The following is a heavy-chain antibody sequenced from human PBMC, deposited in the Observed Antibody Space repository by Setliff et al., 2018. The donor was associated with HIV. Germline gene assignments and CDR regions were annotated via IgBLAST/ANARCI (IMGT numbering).Heavy chain of an antibody. J-gene: IGHJ4*02. D-gene: IGHD3-22*01. V-gene: IGHV1-46*01. CDR2: INPSGGST. CDR1: GYSFTFYS. Sequence: GASVKVSCKASGYSFTFYSMHWVRQAPGHGLEWMGIINPSGGSTTYSQKFQGRVIMTRDTSTSTAYMELSSLRSEDTAVYYCARGPPDYYDSSGYYWGHWDWGQGTLVTVSS. CDR3: ARGPPDYYDSSGYYWGHWD.